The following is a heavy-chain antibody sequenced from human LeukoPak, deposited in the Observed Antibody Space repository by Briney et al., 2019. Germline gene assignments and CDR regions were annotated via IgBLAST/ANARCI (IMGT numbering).Heavy chain of an antibody. V-gene: IGHV3-7*03. D-gene: IGHD6-19*01. CDR3: AKSVAVAGTGDDY. Sequence: QPGGSLRLSCAASGFTFSSYWMSWVRQAPGKGLEWVANIKQDGSEKYYVDSVKGRFTISRDNSKNTLYLQMNSLRAEDTAVYYCAKSVAVAGTGDDYWGQGALVTVSS. CDR1: GFTFSSYW. CDR2: IKQDGSEK. J-gene: IGHJ4*02.